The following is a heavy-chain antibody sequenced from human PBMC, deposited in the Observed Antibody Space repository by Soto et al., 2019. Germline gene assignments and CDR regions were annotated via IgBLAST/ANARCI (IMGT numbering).Heavy chain of an antibody. V-gene: IGHV4-30-4*08. CDR3: AREGRLQSLDY. D-gene: IGHD4-4*01. J-gene: IGHJ4*02. CDR2: IYYSGST. Sequence: QVQLQESGPGLVKPSQTLSLTCTVSGGSISSGGYYWSWIRQHPGKGLEWIGYIYYSGSTYYNPSLKSRLSISVDTSKNQFSLSLRSVTASDTAVYFCAREGRLQSLDYWGQGTLVTVSS. CDR1: GGSISSGGYY.